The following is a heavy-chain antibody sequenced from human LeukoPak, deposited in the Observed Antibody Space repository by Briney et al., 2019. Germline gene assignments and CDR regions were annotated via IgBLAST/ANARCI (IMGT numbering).Heavy chain of an antibody. V-gene: IGHV4-59*11. CDR1: GGSISSHY. J-gene: IGHJ5*02. CDR3: ARLYDSSGYTNWLNP. Sequence: SSETLSLTCTVSGGSISSHYWSWIRQPPGKGLEWIGYIYYSGSSKYNPSLKSRVTISVDTSKNQFSLKLSSVTAADTAVYYCARLYDSSGYTNWLNPWGQGTLVTVSS. CDR2: IYYSGSS. D-gene: IGHD3-22*01.